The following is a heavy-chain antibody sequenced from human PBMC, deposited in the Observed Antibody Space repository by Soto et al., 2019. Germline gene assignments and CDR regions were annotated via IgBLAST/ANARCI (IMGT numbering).Heavy chain of an antibody. CDR3: ARSVEGHFDY. Sequence: EVQLVESGGGLVQPGGSLRLSCAASGFSFSIYTMNWVRQAPGKGLEWSAYITSDTKTIKYADSVKGRFTISRDNDKNLVYLQMNSLRDEDTAVYYCARSVEGHFDYWGQGTVVTVST. D-gene: IGHD6-19*01. CDR2: ITSDTKTI. J-gene: IGHJ4*02. V-gene: IGHV3-48*02. CDR1: GFSFSIYT.